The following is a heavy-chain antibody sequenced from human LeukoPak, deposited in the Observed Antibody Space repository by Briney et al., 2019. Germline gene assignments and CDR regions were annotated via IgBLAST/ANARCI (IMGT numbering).Heavy chain of an antibody. Sequence: GGSLRLSCAASGFTFGSYAIHWVRQAPGKGLEYVSGISSNGGSTYYANSVKGRFTISRDDSKNTLYLQMGSLRAEDMAVYYCARSYRSGWYYFDYWGQGTRVTVSS. CDR1: GFTFGSYA. CDR3: ARSYRSGWYYFDY. CDR2: ISSNGGST. D-gene: IGHD6-19*01. V-gene: IGHV3-64*01. J-gene: IGHJ4*02.